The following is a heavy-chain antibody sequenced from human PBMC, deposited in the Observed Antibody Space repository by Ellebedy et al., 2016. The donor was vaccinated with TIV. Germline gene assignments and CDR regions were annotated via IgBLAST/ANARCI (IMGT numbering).Heavy chain of an antibody. CDR1: GGSISSYY. J-gene: IGHJ4*02. Sequence: MPGGSLRLSCTVSGGSISSYYWSWIRQPPGKGLEWIGYIYYSGSTNYNPSLKSRVTISVDTSKNQFSLKLSSVTAADTAVYYCARERYDSSGYYYYRFFDYWGQGTLVTVSS. CDR2: IYYSGST. V-gene: IGHV4-59*01. D-gene: IGHD3-22*01. CDR3: ARERYDSSGYYYYRFFDY.